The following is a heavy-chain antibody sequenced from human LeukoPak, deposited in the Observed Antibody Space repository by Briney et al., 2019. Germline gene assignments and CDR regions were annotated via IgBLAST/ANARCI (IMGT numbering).Heavy chain of an antibody. CDR2: ISYDGSNK. V-gene: IGHV3-30*18. Sequence: GRSLRLSCAASGFTFSSYGMHWVRQAPGKGLEWVAVISYDGSNKYYADSVKGRFTISRDNSKNTLYLQMNSLRAEDTAVYYCAKEKVYYYDSSGYEFYFDYWGQGTLVTVSS. CDR1: GFTFSSYG. J-gene: IGHJ4*02. D-gene: IGHD3-22*01. CDR3: AKEKVYYYDSSGYEFYFDY.